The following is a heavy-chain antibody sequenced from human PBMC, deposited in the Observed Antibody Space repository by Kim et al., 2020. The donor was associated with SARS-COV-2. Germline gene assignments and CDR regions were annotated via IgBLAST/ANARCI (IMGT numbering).Heavy chain of an antibody. J-gene: IGHJ4*02. D-gene: IGHD5-12*01. V-gene: IGHV4-39*01. Sequence: YKNPSLKSRVTLSVDTSNNRFSLYLTSLTAADTAVYFCARHARWLQLIDFWGQGTLVTVSS. CDR3: ARHARWLQLIDF.